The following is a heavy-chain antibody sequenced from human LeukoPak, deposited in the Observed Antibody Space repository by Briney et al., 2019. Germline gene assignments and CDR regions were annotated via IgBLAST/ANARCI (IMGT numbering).Heavy chain of an antibody. J-gene: IGHJ6*02. CDR2: ISYDGTNK. Sequence: GGSLRLSCAASGFTFSSYAMHWVRQAPGKGLEWVSIISYDGTNKYYADSVKGRFTISRDNSKNTLYLQMNSLRAEDTAVYYCAGGPYYDSSGYLPNYYGMDVWGQGTTVTVSS. V-gene: IGHV3-30*04. CDR3: AGGPYYDSSGYLPNYYGMDV. D-gene: IGHD3-22*01. CDR1: GFTFSSYA.